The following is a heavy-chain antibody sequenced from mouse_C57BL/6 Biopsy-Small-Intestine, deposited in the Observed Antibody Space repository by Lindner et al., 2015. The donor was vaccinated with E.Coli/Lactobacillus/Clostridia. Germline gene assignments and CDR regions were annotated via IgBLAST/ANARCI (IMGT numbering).Heavy chain of an antibody. CDR2: SSGYNGNT. D-gene: IGHD1-1*02. CDR3: ARARASYYGSGSLMGY. CDR1: GYTFINYG. J-gene: IGHJ4*01. V-gene: IGHV1-79*01. Sequence: SVKVSCKASGYTFINYGISWVRQAPGQGLEWMGWSSGYNGNTNYAQKLQGRVTMTTDTSTSTAYMELRSLRSDDTAVYYCARARASYYGSGSLMGYWGQGTLVTVSS.